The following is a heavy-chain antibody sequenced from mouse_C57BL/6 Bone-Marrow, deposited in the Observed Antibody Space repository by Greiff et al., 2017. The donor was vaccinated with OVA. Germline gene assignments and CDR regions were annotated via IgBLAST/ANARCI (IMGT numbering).Heavy chain of an antibody. CDR1: GYTFTDHT. V-gene: IGHV1-78*01. CDR2: IYPRDGST. CDR3: ANGNYVPWWYFDV. D-gene: IGHD2-1*01. Sequence: VQLQQSDAELVKPGASVKISCKVSGYTFTDHTIHWMKQRPEQGLEWIGYIYPRDGSTKYNEKFKGKATLTADKSSSTAYMQLNSLTSEDSAVYFCANGNYVPWWYFDVWGTGTTVTVSS. J-gene: IGHJ1*03.